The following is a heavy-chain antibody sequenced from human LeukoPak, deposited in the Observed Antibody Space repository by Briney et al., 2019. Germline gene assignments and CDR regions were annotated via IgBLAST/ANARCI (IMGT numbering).Heavy chain of an antibody. V-gene: IGHV3-15*01. Sequence: PGVPLRLSCAACGFTFSNAWMSWVRQARGKGLEWFGRIKSKTDGGTTDYAAPVKGRFTISRDDSKNTLYLQMNSLKTEDTAVYYCTTDPADTAMVADYWGQGTLVTVSS. J-gene: IGHJ4*02. CDR1: GFTFSNAW. D-gene: IGHD5-18*01. CDR2: IKSKTDGGTT. CDR3: TTDPADTAMVADY.